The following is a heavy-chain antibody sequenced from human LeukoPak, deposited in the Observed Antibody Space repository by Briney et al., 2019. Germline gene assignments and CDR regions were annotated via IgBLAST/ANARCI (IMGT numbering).Heavy chain of an antibody. Sequence: GGSLRLSCSASGFIFSNYGMYWVRQAPGKGLDFVSAISSDGDNTFYADSVKGRFTISRDNSKNTLYLQTSSLRGEDTAVYYCARDELPQAFDIWGQGTMVTVSS. CDR1: GFIFSNYG. J-gene: IGHJ3*02. V-gene: IGHV3-64D*06. CDR3: ARDELPQAFDI. D-gene: IGHD1-26*01. CDR2: ISSDGDNT.